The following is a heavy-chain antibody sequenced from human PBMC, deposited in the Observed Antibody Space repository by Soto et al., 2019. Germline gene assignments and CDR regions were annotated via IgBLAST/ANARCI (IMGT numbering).Heavy chain of an antibody. CDR3: AKGHHSGSHFLTTPCPIDF. Sequence: GGSMKLSCASSGFTLSSYAMDWARQAPGKGLEWVSVISSGGSTYYADSMKGRFTISRDNSKDTLYLQMNSLRAEDTALYYCAKGHHSGSHFLTTPCPIDFWGQGTLVTVSS. D-gene: IGHD3-10*01. V-gene: IGHV3-23*01. J-gene: IGHJ4*02. CDR2: ISSGGST. CDR1: GFTLSSYA.